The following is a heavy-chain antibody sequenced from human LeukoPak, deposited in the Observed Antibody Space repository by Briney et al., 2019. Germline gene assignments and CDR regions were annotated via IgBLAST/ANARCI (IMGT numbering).Heavy chain of an antibody. CDR2: ISYDGSNK. D-gene: IGHD2/OR15-2a*01. CDR1: GFTFSSYA. J-gene: IGHJ4*02. V-gene: IGHV3-30-3*01. Sequence: SGGSLRLSCAASGFTFSSYAMHWVRQAPGKGLEWVAVISYDGSNKYYADSVKGRFTISRDNSKNTLYLQMNSLRAEDTAVYYCARGLSFTVRYYFDYWGQGTLVTVSS. CDR3: ARGLSFTVRYYFDY.